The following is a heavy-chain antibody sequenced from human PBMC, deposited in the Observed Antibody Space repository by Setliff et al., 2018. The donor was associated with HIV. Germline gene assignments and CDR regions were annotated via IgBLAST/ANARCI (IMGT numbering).Heavy chain of an antibody. V-gene: IGHV4-30-2*01. CDR3: ASLNGDYYFDY. J-gene: IGHJ4*02. CDR1: GDSISNAIYS. Sequence: SETLSLTCAVSGDSISNAIYSWSWLRQPPGKGLEYIGSVYHTGTTSYNPSLRSRVSVSVDKSKNEFSVKVTSVTAADTAVYYCASLNGDYYFDYWGQGILVTVSS. CDR2: VYHTGTT.